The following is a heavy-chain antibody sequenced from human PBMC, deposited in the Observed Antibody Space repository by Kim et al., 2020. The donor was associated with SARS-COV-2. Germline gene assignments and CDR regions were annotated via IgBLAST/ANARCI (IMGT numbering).Heavy chain of an antibody. V-gene: IGHV3-23*01. CDR1: GFTFSSYA. J-gene: IGHJ4*02. D-gene: IGHD1-26*01. CDR3: AKIAGFSGSSSIDY. CDR2: LSGSGGST. Sequence: GGSLRLSCAASGFTFSSYAMSWVRQAPGKGLEWVSGLSGSGGSTYYADSVKGRSTIFRDNSENALYLQMDSLRDDDTAIYYCAKIAGFSGSSSIDYWGQG.